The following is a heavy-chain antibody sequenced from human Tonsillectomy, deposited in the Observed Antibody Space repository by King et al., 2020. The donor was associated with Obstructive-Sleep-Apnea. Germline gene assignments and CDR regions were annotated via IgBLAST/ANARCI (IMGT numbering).Heavy chain of an antibody. Sequence: VQLVESGGGVVQPGRSLRLSCAASGFTFKRYGMHWVRQAPGKGLEWVAFIQYDGSNEYYADSVKGRFTISRDNSRNTLYLQMNSLRYEDTAVYYCAKVSSPLAAATPWGQGTLVTVSS. D-gene: IGHD6-13*01. CDR3: AKVSSPLAAATP. CDR2: IQYDGSNE. V-gene: IGHV3-30*02. CDR1: GFTFKRYG. J-gene: IGHJ5*02.